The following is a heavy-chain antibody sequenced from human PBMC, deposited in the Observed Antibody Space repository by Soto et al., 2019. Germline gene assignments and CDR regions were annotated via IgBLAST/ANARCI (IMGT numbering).Heavy chain of an antibody. CDR3: ARDSFVYDVWSGAYSYYAMDV. CDR1: GYPFINYG. J-gene: IGHJ6*02. D-gene: IGHD3-3*01. V-gene: IGHV1-18*01. CDR2: ITAYTGNT. Sequence: QVQLVQSGGEVKKPGASVKVSCTTSGYPFINYGISWMRQAPGQGLEWMGWITAYTGNTNYAQKFEGRVTLTTDTSTSTAYMELESLRSDDAAVYYCARDSFVYDVWSGAYSYYAMDVWGQGTTVTVSS.